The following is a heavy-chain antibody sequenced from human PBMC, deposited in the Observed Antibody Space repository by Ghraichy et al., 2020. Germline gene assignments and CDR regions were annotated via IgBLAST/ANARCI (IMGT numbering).Heavy chain of an antibody. CDR3: ARDPTVLAPRGTDYYGMDV. V-gene: IGHV1-18*04. D-gene: IGHD4-17*01. Sequence: ASVKVSCKASGYTFTSYGISWVRQAPGQGLEWMGWINTYKGNTNYAQMLQGRVTMTTDTSTSTAYMELRSLRSDDTAVYYCARDPTVLAPRGTDYYGMDVWGQGTTVTVSS. J-gene: IGHJ6*02. CDR1: GYTFTSYG. CDR2: INTYKGNT.